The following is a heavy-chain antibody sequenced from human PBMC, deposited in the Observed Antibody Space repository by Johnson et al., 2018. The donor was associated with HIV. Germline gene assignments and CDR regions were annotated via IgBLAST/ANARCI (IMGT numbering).Heavy chain of an antibody. Sequence: VQLVESGGGLVQPGGSLRLSCAASGVTFGSFGMNWVRQAPGQGLEWVSGLSGSGGNTHCGDSVKGRFIVSRDNSKNTLYLQMNSLRAEDTAVYYCAKDYPTSNWAVPDTFDIWGQGTMLTVSS. V-gene: IGHV3-23*04. CDR2: LSGSGGNT. D-gene: IGHD7-27*01. J-gene: IGHJ3*02. CDR3: AKDYPTSNWAVPDTFDI. CDR1: GVTFGSFG.